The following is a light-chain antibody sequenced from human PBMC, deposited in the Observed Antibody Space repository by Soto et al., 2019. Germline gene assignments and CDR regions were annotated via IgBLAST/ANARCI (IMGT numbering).Light chain of an antibody. CDR1: SSDVGAYDY. CDR2: DVK. CDR3: SSYTSSSSVI. V-gene: IGLV2-14*01. J-gene: IGLJ2*01. Sequence: QSVLTQPASVSGSPGQSIAISCTGTSSDVGAYDYVSWYQQHPGKAPKLMIYDVKYRPSGVSNRFPGSKSGNTASLTISGLQAEDEADYYCSSYTSSSSVIFGGGTKLTVL.